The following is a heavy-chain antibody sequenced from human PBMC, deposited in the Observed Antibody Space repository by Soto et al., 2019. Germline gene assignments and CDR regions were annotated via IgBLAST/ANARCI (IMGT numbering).Heavy chain of an antibody. J-gene: IGHJ4*02. CDR1: GFAFSRDG. D-gene: IGHD3-9*01. V-gene: IGHV3-30*18. Sequence: QVQLVESGGGVVQPGRSLRLSCAASGFAFSRDGMHWVRQAPGKGLEWVAVISFDGSQKYYADSVRGRFTISRDNSKNTVDLQMNSLRPEDTGLYYCAKPKSADIPFDCWGRGTLVTVSS. CDR2: ISFDGSQK. CDR3: AKPKSADIPFDC.